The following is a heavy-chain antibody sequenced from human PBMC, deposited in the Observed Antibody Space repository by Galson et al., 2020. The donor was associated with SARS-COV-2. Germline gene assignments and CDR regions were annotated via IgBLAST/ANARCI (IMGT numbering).Heavy chain of an antibody. CDR2: IYSGGST. CDR1: GFTVSSNY. CDR3: ARVGRYFRILHNARGTRDGMDV. V-gene: IGHV3-66*01. Sequence: LSLTCAASGFTVSSNYMSWVRQAPGKGLEWVSVIYSGGSTYYADSVKGRFTISRDNSKNTLYLQMNSLRAEDTAVYYCARVGRYFRILHNARGTRDGMDVWGQGTTVTVSS. D-gene: IGHD3-9*01. J-gene: IGHJ6*02.